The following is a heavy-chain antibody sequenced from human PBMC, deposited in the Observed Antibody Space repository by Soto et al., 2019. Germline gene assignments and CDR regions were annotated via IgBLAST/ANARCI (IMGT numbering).Heavy chain of an antibody. CDR3: ARADSYYGSGSYENYYYYGMDV. CDR1: GGSISSSSYY. Sequence: PSETLSLTCTVSGGSISSSSYYWGWIRQPPGKGLEWIGSIYYSGSTYYNPSLKSRVTISVDTSKNQFSLKLSSVTAADTAVYYCARADSYYGSGSYENYYYYGMDVWGQGTTVTVSS. V-gene: IGHV4-39*01. D-gene: IGHD3-10*01. J-gene: IGHJ6*02. CDR2: IYYSGST.